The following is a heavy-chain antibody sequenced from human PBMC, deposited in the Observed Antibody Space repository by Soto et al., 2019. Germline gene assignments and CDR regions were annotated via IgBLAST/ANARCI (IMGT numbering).Heavy chain of an antibody. V-gene: IGHV4-30-4*01. D-gene: IGHD2-15*01. CDR2: IYKSSTT. CDR1: GDSISTVDYF. Sequence: QVQLLESGPGLVKPSQTLSLTCSVSGDSISTVDYFWAWIRQPPGQALEYIGYIYKSSTTYYNPSFESRVSISPDTWKGKFSLNVTSVTAADTAVYFCARGRYCLTGRCFPNWFDSWGQGTLVTVSS. J-gene: IGHJ5*01. CDR3: ARGRYCLTGRCFPNWFDS.